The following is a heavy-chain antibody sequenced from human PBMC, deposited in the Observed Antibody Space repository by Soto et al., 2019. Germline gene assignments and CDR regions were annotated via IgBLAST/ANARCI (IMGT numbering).Heavy chain of an antibody. CDR1: GFTFSSYG. J-gene: IGHJ3*02. CDR2: ISHDGSNK. CDR3: AKDLGYSDAFDI. Sequence: GGSLRLSCAASGFTFSSYGMHWVRQAPGKGLEWVAVISHDGSNKYYVDSVKGRFTISRDNSKNTLYLQMNSLRAEDTAVYYCAKDLGYSDAFDIWGQGTMVTVSS. D-gene: IGHD3-22*01. V-gene: IGHV3-30*18.